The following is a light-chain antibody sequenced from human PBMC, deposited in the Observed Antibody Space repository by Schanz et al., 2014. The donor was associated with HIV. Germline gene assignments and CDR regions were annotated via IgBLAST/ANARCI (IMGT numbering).Light chain of an antibody. J-gene: IGLJ2*01. Sequence: QSVLTQPPSVSGAPGQRVTVSCTGSSSNIGAGYEVHWWQQLPGTAPKLLIYDNMNRPSGVPDRFSGSKSGTSASLAITGLQAEDEADYYCNSYTSKNTPIFGGGTKLTVL. CDR2: DNM. CDR1: SSNIGAGYE. CDR3: NSYTSKNTPI. V-gene: IGLV1-40*01.